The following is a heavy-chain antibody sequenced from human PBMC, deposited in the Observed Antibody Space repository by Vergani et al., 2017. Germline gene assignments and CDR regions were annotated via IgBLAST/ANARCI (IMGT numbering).Heavy chain of an antibody. CDR3: ARGVYCSGGSCYGGFDY. D-gene: IGHD2-15*01. V-gene: IGHV4-39*01. Sequence: QVQLQESGPGLVKPSQTLSLTCTVSGGSISSSSYYWGWIRQPPGKGLEWIGSIYYSGSTYYNPSLKSRVTISVDTSKNQFSLKLSSVTAADTAVYYCARGVYCSGGSCYGGFDYWGQGTLVTVSS. CDR2: IYYSGST. J-gene: IGHJ4*02. CDR1: GGSISSSSYY.